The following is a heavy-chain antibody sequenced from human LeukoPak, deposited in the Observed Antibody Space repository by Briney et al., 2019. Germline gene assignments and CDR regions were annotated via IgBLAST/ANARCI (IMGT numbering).Heavy chain of an antibody. CDR3: ARVPYGGNSGYYYYYMDV. CDR1: YYTFTNFG. Sequence: ASVKVSCKASYYTFTNFGITWVRQAPGQGLEWMGWISVYNGNAFYARNLQGRVTLTTDTSTNTAYMELRSLTSDDTAVYYCARVPYGGNSGYYYYYMDVWGKGTTVTVSS. CDR2: ISVYNGNA. V-gene: IGHV1-18*01. D-gene: IGHD4-23*01. J-gene: IGHJ6*03.